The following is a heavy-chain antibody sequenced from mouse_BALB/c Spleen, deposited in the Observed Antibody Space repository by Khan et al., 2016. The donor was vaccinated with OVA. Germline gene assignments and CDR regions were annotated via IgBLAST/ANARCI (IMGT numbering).Heavy chain of an antibody. V-gene: IGHV1-7*01. CDR1: GYTFTSYW. D-gene: IGHD1-1*01. CDR3: ARDYERFAY. J-gene: IGHJ3*01. CDR2: INPITVYT. Sequence: QVQLQQSGAELAKPGASVKMSCKASGYTFTSYWMHWIKQRPGQGLEWIGYINPITVYTEYNQKFKDKATLTADKSSSTAYMQLSSLTSEDSAGYYCARDYERFAYWGQGTLVTVSA.